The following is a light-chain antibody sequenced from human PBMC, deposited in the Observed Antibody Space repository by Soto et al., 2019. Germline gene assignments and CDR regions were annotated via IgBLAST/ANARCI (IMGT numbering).Light chain of an antibody. J-gene: IGLJ1*01. V-gene: IGLV1-44*01. Sequence: QSVLTQPPSASGTPGQRVTISCSGSSSNFGSNTVNWYQQLPGTAPKLLIYINNQRPSGVPDRFSGSKSGTSASLAISGLQSEDEADYYCAAWDDSLNGLYVFGTGTKVTVL. CDR2: INN. CDR3: AAWDDSLNGLYV. CDR1: SSNFGSNT.